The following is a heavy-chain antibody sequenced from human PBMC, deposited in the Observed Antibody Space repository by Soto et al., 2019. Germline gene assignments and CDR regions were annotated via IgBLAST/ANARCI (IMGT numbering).Heavy chain of an antibody. CDR1: GYSFTSYW. J-gene: IGHJ6*02. CDR2: IYPGDSDT. D-gene: IGHD5-18*01. CDR3: ARHLIQVRQLWLRTYYYYGMDV. V-gene: IGHV5-51*01. Sequence: GESLKISCKGSGYSFTSYWIGWVRQMPGKGLEWMGIIYPGDSDTRYSPSFQGQVPISAAKSISTAYLQWSSLKASDTAMYYCARHLIQVRQLWLRTYYYYGMDVWGQGTTVTVSS.